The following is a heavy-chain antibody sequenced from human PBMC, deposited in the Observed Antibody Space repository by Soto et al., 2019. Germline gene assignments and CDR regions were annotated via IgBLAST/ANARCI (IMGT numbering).Heavy chain of an antibody. CDR3: AKDSVYTYGSGSPLDY. V-gene: IGHV3-30-3*02. CDR2: ISYDGNNK. D-gene: IGHD3-10*01. Sequence: PGGSLRLSCAASGFTYTTYTMHWVRQAPGKGLEWVAVISYDGNNKFYADSVKGRFTISRDNSKNTLYLQMNSLRAEDTAVYYCAKDSVYTYGSGSPLDYWGQGT. J-gene: IGHJ4*02. CDR1: GFTYTTYT.